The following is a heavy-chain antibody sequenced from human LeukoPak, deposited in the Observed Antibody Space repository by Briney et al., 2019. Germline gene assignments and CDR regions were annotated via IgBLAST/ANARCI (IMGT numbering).Heavy chain of an antibody. CDR3: AGGVGSSGWFTDNHWFDP. J-gene: IGHJ5*02. V-gene: IGHV4-59*01. Sequence: SETLSLTCAVYGGSFGGYYWSWIRQPPGKGLEWIGYIYYSGSTNYNPSLKSRVTISVDTSKNQFSLKLSSVTAADTAVYYCAGGVGSSGWFTDNHWFDPWGQGTLVTVSS. CDR1: GGSFGGYY. D-gene: IGHD6-19*01. CDR2: IYYSGST.